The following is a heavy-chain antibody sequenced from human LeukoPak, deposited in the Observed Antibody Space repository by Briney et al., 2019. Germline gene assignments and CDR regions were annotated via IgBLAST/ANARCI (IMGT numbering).Heavy chain of an antibody. V-gene: IGHV1-46*01. Sequence: GASVKVSCKASGYTFTSYYMHWVRQAPGQGLEWMGIINPSGGSTSYAQKFQGRVTMTRDTSTSTVYMELSSLRSEDTAVYYCARDGLKSENYYDSSGYYPYFDYWGQGTLVTVSS. CDR2: INPSGGST. CDR1: GYTFTSYY. J-gene: IGHJ4*02. D-gene: IGHD3-22*01. CDR3: ARDGLKSENYYDSSGYYPYFDY.